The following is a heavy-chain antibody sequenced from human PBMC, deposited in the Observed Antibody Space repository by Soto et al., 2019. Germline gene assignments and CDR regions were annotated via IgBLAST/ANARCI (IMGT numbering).Heavy chain of an antibody. CDR1: GFTFSSYS. V-gene: IGHV3-21*01. Sequence: GGSLRLSCAASGFTFSSYSMNWVRQAPGKGLEWVSSISSSSSYIYYADSVKGRFTISRDNAKNSLYLQMNSLRAEDTAVYYCARDAEDLFGELTKYYMDVWGKGTTVTVSS. CDR3: ARDAEDLFGELTKYYMDV. CDR2: ISSSSSYI. J-gene: IGHJ6*03. D-gene: IGHD3-10*01.